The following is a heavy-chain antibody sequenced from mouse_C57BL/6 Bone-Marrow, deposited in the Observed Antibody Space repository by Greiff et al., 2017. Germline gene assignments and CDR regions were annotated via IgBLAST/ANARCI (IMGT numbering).Heavy chain of an antibody. CDR1: GFNIKDDY. Sequence: EVQLQQSGAELVRPGASVKLSCTASGFNIKDDYMHWVKQRPEQGLEWVGWIDPDNGDTEYASKFQGKATITADTTSNTAYLQLSSLTSEDTAVDYCTTGGYYAMDYWGQGTSVTVSS. D-gene: IGHD1-1*02. CDR2: IDPDNGDT. V-gene: IGHV14-4*01. J-gene: IGHJ4*01. CDR3: TTGGYYAMDY.